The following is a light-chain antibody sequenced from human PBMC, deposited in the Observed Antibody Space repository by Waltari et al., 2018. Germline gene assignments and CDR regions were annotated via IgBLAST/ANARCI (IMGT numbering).Light chain of an antibody. Sequence: VLTQSPRPLSLSPGERATLSCRCSQSVCSNSLVWYHQKPGQSPRLLIYGASSSATSIPDRFSGSGSGTDFTLTISSLEPEDFAMYYCQQYDSAVRTFGGGTKVEIK. CDR2: GAS. V-gene: IGKV3-20*01. CDR1: QSVCSNS. CDR3: QQYDSAVRT. J-gene: IGKJ4*01.